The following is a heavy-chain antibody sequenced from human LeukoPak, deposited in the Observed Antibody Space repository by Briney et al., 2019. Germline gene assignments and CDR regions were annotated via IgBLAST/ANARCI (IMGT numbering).Heavy chain of an antibody. J-gene: IGHJ4*02. Sequence: KPSETLSLTCTVSGGSISSYYWSWIRQPPGKGLEWIGYMYYSGSTNYNPSLKSRVTISVDTSKNQFSLKLSSVTAADTAVYYCARLRRAGWLEYYFGYWGQGTLVTVSS. CDR3: ARLRRAGWLEYYFGY. CDR2: MYYSGST. CDR1: GGSISSYY. V-gene: IGHV4-59*01. D-gene: IGHD6-19*01.